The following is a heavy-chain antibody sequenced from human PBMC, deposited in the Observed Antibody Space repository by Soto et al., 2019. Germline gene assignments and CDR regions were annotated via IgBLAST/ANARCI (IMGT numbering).Heavy chain of an antibody. CDR1: GGTFSSYA. CDR2: IIPIFGTA. D-gene: IGHD6-13*01. J-gene: IGHJ6*02. V-gene: IGHV1-69*13. Sequence: SVKVSCKASGGTFSSYAISWVRQAPGQGLEWMGGIIPIFGTANYAQKFQGRVTITADESTSTAYMELSSLRSEDTAVYYCASGYSSSWAHYYYGMGVWGQGTTVTVSS. CDR3: ASGYSSSWAHYYYGMGV.